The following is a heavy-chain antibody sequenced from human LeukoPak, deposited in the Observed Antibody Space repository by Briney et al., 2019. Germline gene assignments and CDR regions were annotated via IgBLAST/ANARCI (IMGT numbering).Heavy chain of an antibody. CDR2: IIPIFGTA. Sequence: SVKVSCKASGGTFCSYAISWVRQAPGQGLEWMGRIIPIFGTANYAQKFQGRVTITADKSTSTAYMELSSLRSEDTAVYYCARAPKESVETTRGDWFDPWGQGTLVTVSS. CDR1: GGTFCSYA. J-gene: IGHJ5*02. D-gene: IGHD5-18*01. V-gene: IGHV1-69*06. CDR3: ARAPKESVETTRGDWFDP.